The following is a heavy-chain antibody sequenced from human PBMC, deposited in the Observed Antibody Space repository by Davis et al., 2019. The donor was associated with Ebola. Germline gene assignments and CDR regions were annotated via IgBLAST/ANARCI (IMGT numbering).Heavy chain of an antibody. CDR2: VKNEWSRA. V-gene: IGHV3-74*01. CDR1: GFTFSSYW. CDR3: ARINSYGDFDY. J-gene: IGHJ4*02. D-gene: IGHD5-18*01. Sequence: PGGSLRPSCAASGFTFSSYWTHWVRQAPGKGLVWVLGVKNEWSRANYADSVKGRFTISRDNGENKVYLQMNSLRAEDTAVYYCARINSYGDFDYWGQGTLVTVSS.